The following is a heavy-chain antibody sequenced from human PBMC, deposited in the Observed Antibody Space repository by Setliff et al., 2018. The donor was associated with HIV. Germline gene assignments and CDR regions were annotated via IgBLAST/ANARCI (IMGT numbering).Heavy chain of an antibody. CDR1: GETFNNFY. CDR3: VRQHGDYAFGS. V-gene: IGHV4-34*01. D-gene: IGHD4-17*01. Sequence: PSETLSLTCAVYGETFNNFYWSWIRQAPGKGLEWIGEINYDGDTTYNPSLKSRVNMFIDTSKKQFSLKVASVTAADTAVYYCVRQHGDYAFGSWGQGTLVTVSS. J-gene: IGHJ5*01. CDR2: INYDGDT.